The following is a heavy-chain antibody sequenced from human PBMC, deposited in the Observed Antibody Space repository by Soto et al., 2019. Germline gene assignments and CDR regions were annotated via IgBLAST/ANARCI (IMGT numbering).Heavy chain of an antibody. Sequence: PSETLFLTCSVSGGSISSSSYSWGWIRQPPGKGLEWIGTIYYSGSTHYNPSLEGRVAISADTPNNQLSLRLSSVTAADTAVYYCGRQPGHCGSTTCFGYYSVDVWGQGTTVTSP. CDR3: GRQPGHCGSTTCFGYYSVDV. J-gene: IGHJ6*02. CDR1: GGSISSSSYS. D-gene: IGHD2-2*01. V-gene: IGHV4-39*01. CDR2: IYYSGST.